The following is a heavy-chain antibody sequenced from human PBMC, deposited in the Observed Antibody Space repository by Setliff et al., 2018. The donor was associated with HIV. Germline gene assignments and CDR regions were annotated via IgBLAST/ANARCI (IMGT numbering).Heavy chain of an antibody. CDR3: ARVWYNVDIVATIIAVAGRKGYFDY. CDR1: GETIRNGFYY. V-gene: IGHV4-34*01. D-gene: IGHD5-12*01. J-gene: IGHJ4*02. Sequence: SETLSLTCTVSGETIRNGFYYWHWMRQPPGKGLEWIGEINHSGSTNYNPSLKSRVTISVDTSKNQFSLKLSAVPAADTAVYYCARVWYNVDIVATIIAVAGRKGYFDYWGQGTLVTVSS. CDR2: INHSGST.